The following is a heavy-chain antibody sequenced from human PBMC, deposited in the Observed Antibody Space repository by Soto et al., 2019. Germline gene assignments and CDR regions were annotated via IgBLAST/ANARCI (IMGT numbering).Heavy chain of an antibody. CDR1: GYTFTGYY. J-gene: IGHJ6*02. Sequence: QVQLVQSGAEVKKPGASVKVSCKASGYTFTGYYMHWVRQAPGQGLEWMGWINPNSGGTNYAQKFQGWVTMTRDTSISTAYMELSRLSSDDTAVYYCARDCDSSGYRYYGMDVWGQGTTVTVSS. CDR3: ARDCDSSGYRYYGMDV. CDR2: INPNSGGT. V-gene: IGHV1-2*04. D-gene: IGHD3-22*01.